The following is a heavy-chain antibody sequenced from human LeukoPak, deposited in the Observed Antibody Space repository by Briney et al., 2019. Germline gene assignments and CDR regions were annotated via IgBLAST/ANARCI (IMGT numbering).Heavy chain of an antibody. J-gene: IGHJ4*02. CDR1: GGSISSSY. Sequence: PSETLSLTCTVSGGSISSSYWSWIPHPPGNGLVWIGYIYYSGSTNYNPSLKSRVTTSVDTSKNQFSLNLSSVTAADTAVYYCARVTVTTSLFDYWGQGTLVTVSS. CDR2: IYYSGST. D-gene: IGHD4-17*01. V-gene: IGHV4-59*08. CDR3: ARVTVTTSLFDY.